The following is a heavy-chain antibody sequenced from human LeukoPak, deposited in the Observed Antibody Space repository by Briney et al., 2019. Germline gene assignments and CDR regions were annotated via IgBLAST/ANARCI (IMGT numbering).Heavy chain of an antibody. CDR3: AKDSGSGWYSSYMDV. V-gene: IGHV3-30*02. Sequence: GGSLRLSCAASGFTFSSYSMNWVRQAPGKGLEWVAFIRYDGSNKYYADSVKGRFTISRDNSKNTLYLQMNSLRAEDTAAYYCAKDSGSGWYSSYMDVWGKGTTVTVSS. J-gene: IGHJ6*03. D-gene: IGHD6-19*01. CDR2: IRYDGSNK. CDR1: GFTFSSYS.